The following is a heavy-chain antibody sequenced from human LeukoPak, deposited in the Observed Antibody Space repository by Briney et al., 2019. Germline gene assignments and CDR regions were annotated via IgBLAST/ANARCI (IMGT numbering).Heavy chain of an antibody. Sequence: SVKVSCKASGGTFSSYTISWVRQAPGQGLEWMGRIIPILGIANYAQKFQGRVTITADKSTSTAYMELSSLRSEDTAVYYCARGAVAGMERFDYWGQRTLVTVSS. J-gene: IGHJ4*02. D-gene: IGHD6-19*01. CDR1: GGTFSSYT. CDR2: IIPILGIA. V-gene: IGHV1-69*02. CDR3: ARGAVAGMERFDY.